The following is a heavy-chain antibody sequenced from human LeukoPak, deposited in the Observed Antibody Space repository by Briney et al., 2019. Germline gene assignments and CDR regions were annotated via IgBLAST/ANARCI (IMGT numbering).Heavy chain of an antibody. V-gene: IGHV1-2*02. J-gene: IGHJ4*02. Sequence: ASVKVSCKASGYTFTGYYMHWVRQAPGQGLEWMGWINPNSGGTNYAQKFQGRVTMTRDTSISTAYMELSRLRSDDTAVYYCARVLITMIAVDYFDYWGQGTLVTVSS. CDR2: INPNSGGT. D-gene: IGHD3-22*01. CDR1: GYTFTGYY. CDR3: ARVLITMIAVDYFDY.